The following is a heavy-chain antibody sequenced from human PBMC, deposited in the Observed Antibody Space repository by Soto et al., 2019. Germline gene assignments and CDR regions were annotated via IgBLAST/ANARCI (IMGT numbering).Heavy chain of an antibody. CDR1: GYTFTTYG. J-gene: IGHJ6*02. D-gene: IGHD3-3*01. CDR2: ISAYNGNT. V-gene: IGHV1-18*01. CDR3: ARVWVGSTFAYYYGMDV. Sequence: QVQLVQSGAEVKKPGASVKVSCKASGYTFTTYGINWVRQAPGQGLEWMGWISAYNGNTNYAQKLQGRVTMTTDTSPSTAYMELRSLRSDDTAVYYCARVWVGSTFAYYYGMDVWGQGTTVTVSS.